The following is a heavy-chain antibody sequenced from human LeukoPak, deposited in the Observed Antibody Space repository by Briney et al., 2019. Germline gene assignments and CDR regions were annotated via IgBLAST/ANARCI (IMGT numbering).Heavy chain of an antibody. CDR2: ISGSGGST. V-gene: IGHV3-23*01. D-gene: IGHD3-10*01. CDR3: AKEDKTRTYYYGSGSYYGMDV. CDR1: GFTFSSYA. J-gene: IGHJ6*02. Sequence: PGRSLRLSCAASGFTFSSYAMSWVRQAPGKGLEWVSAISGSGGSTYYADSVKGRFTISRDNSKNTLYLQMNSLRAEDTAVYYCAKEDKTRTYYYGSGSYYGMDVWGQGTTVTVSS.